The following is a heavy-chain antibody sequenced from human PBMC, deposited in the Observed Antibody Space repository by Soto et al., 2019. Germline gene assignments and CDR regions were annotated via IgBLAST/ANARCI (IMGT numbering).Heavy chain of an antibody. D-gene: IGHD2-2*01. V-gene: IGHV1-46*03. CDR1: GYTFTSYY. J-gene: IGHJ5*02. CDR3: ATSSSVYWFDP. Sequence: GASVKVSCKASGYTFTSYYMYWVRQAPGQGLEWMGIINPSGGSTSYAQKFQGRVTMTRDTSTSTVYMELSSLRSEDAAVYYCATSSSVYWFDPWGQGTLVTVSS. CDR2: INPSGGST.